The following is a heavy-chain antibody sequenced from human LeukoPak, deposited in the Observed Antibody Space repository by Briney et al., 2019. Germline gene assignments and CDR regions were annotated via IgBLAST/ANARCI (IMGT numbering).Heavy chain of an antibody. V-gene: IGHV4-34*01. CDR2: INHSGST. J-gene: IGHJ4*02. CDR1: GGSFSGYY. CDR3: ARGLTTTVTRQFDY. D-gene: IGHD4-17*01. Sequence: SETLSLTCAVYGGSFSGYYWSWIRQPPGKGLEWTGEINHSGSTNYNPSLKSRVTISVDTSKNQFSLKLSSVTAADTAVYYCARGLTTTVTRQFDYWGQGTLVTVSS.